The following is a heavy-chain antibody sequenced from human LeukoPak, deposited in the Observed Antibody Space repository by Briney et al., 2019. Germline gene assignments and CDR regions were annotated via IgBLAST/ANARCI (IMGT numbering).Heavy chain of an antibody. CDR1: GLTVSSNY. Sequence: GGSLRLSCVVSGLTVSSNYMSWVRQAPGKGLEWVSVIYSGGTTNYADPVKGRFLVYRDNSKNTPYLQMNSLRAEDTAVYYCASKLTTGYWGQGTLVTVSS. D-gene: IGHD4-17*01. V-gene: IGHV3-66*01. CDR3: ASKLTTGY. CDR2: IYSGGTT. J-gene: IGHJ4*02.